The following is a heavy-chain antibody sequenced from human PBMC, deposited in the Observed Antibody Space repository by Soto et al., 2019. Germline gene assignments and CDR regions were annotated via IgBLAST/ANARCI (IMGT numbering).Heavy chain of an antibody. CDR2: AHHSGRT. CDR3: ARSEATGLDY. Sequence: PSDTLSPTYNFSGNSIISRKWRLWVLQSPGKGLEWIGEAHHSGRTNYNPSLKSRVTISVDKSKNHFSLKLSSVTAADTAVYYCARSEATGLDYWGQGTLVTVS. V-gene: IGHV4-4*02. CDR1: GNSIISRKW. D-gene: IGHD1-26*01. J-gene: IGHJ4*02.